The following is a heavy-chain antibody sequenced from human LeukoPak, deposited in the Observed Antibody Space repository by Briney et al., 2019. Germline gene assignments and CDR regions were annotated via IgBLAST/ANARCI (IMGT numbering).Heavy chain of an antibody. Sequence: GGSLRLSCAASGFTFSSYGMHWVRQAPGKGLEWVAVISYDGSNKYYADSVKGRFTISRDNSKNTLYLQMNSLRADDTAVYYCAKDYAVGSLGSWGQGTLVTVSS. D-gene: IGHD2-2*01. V-gene: IGHV3-30*18. CDR2: ISYDGSNK. J-gene: IGHJ4*02. CDR1: GFTFSSYG. CDR3: AKDYAVGSLGS.